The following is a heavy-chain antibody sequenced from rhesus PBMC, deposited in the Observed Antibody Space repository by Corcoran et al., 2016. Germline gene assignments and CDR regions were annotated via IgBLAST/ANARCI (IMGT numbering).Heavy chain of an antibody. CDR3: ARGNWGDYLYFDY. CDR2: IYGGSGTT. V-gene: IGHV4-147*01. J-gene: IGHJ4*01. CDR1: GGSISSNY. D-gene: IGHD3-34*01. Sequence: QVQLQESGPGLVKPSETLSLTCTVSGGSISSNYWSWIRQSPGKGLEWIGDIYGGSGTTSYTPSRTSRVTISTDTSKNQFSLKLTSATAADTAVYYCARGNWGDYLYFDYWGQGVLVTVSS.